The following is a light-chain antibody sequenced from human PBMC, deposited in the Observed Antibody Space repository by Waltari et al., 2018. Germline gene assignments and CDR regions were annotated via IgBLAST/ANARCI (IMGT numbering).Light chain of an antibody. CDR2: ETF. J-gene: IGKJ1*01. CDR3: QQRPSWT. CDR1: QSIGSH. Sequence: ELVLTQSPATLPLSPGERATLSCRASQSIGSHLAWYQQRPGQAPRLLISETFNRATGIPARFSASGSGTDFTLPISSLEPEDFAVYYCQQRPSWTFGQGTKVEIK. V-gene: IGKV3-11*01.